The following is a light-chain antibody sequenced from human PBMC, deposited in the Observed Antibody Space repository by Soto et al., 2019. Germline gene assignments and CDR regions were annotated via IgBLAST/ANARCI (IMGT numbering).Light chain of an antibody. Sequence: QSALTQPPSASGSPGQSVTISCTGTSTDVGAYNYVSWYQQRPGKAPKLMIFEVTKRPSGVPDRFSGSKSGNTASLTVSGVQADDEADYYCSSYAGSNSFVFGLGTKVTVL. CDR1: STDVGAYNY. CDR2: EVT. J-gene: IGLJ1*01. CDR3: SSYAGSNSFV. V-gene: IGLV2-8*01.